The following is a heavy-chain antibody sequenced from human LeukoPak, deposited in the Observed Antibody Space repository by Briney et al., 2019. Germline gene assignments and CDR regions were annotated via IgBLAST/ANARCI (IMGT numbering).Heavy chain of an antibody. D-gene: IGHD6-13*01. V-gene: IGHV4-39*01. J-gene: IGHJ4*02. CDR1: GGSIRSNSYY. CDR2: IYHAGST. Sequence: PSETLSLTCAVSGGSIRSNSYYWGWIRQPPGKGLEWIGSIYHAGSTNYNPSLKSRVTISVDTSKNQFSLELNSVTAADTAVYYCARSSTYIAAAFYFDYWGQGTLVTVSS. CDR3: ARSSTYIAAAFYFDY.